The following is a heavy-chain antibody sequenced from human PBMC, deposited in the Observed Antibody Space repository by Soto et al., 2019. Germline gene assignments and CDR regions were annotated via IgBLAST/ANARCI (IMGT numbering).Heavy chain of an antibody. CDR3: AKDGGSVCSGGTCYFQAPDY. V-gene: IGHV3-23*01. D-gene: IGHD2-15*01. CDR1: GFTFSSYA. J-gene: IGHJ4*02. Sequence: EVQLLESGGGLVQPGGSLRLSCAASGFTFSSYAMSWVRQAPGKGLEWVSRIDGSGRNTYYADSVKGRFTISRDNSKNTLSVQMDSLRVEDTALYYCAKDGGSVCSGGTCYFQAPDYWGQGTLVTVSS. CDR2: IDGSGRNT.